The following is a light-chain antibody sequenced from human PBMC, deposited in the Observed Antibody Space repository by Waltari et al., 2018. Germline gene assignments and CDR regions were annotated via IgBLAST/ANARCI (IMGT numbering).Light chain of an antibody. J-gene: IGKJ2*01. CDR3: QQYYDSPVT. Sequence: DIVMTQSPDSLAVSLGERATINCKSSQTVLYSDNNNYLGWYHQKPSQPPKLLISWASTRDSGVPDRFSGGGSGTDFTLTISSLQAEDVAVYYCQQYYDSPVTFGQGTKVELK. V-gene: IGKV4-1*01. CDR1: QTVLYSDNNNY. CDR2: WAS.